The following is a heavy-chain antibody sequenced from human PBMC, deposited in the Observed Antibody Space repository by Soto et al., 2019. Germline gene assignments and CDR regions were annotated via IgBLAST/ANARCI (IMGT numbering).Heavy chain of an antibody. CDR1: GYTFTSYD. CDR3: AGGGGRGWYGGAYYYGMDV. Sequence: QVQLVQSGAEVKKPGASVKVSCKASGYTFTSYDINWVRQATGQGLEWMGWMNPNSGNTGYAQKFQGRVTMTRNTSISTAYMGLSSLGSEDTAVYYCAGGGGRGWYGGAYYYGMDVWGQGTTVTVSS. CDR2: MNPNSGNT. V-gene: IGHV1-8*01. J-gene: IGHJ6*02. D-gene: IGHD6-19*01.